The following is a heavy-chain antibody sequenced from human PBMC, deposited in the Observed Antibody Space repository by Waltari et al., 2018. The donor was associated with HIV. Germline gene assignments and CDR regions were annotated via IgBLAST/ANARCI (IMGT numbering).Heavy chain of an antibody. D-gene: IGHD5-12*01. CDR2: ISHRGST. CDR3: ARGDIVATGGFDF. V-gene: IGHV4-38-2*01. Sequence: QVQLQESGPGLVKPSETLSLTCAVSSYSFSSAYSWGWIRQSPGKGLGWIGSISHRGSTYYNPSRRSRVTISVDTSKNQVSLKLSSVTAADTAVYYCARGDIVATGGFDFWGQGTLVTVSS. J-gene: IGHJ4*02. CDR1: SYSFSSAYS.